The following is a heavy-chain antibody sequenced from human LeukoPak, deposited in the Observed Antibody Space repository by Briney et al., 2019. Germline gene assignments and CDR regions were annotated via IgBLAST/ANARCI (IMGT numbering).Heavy chain of an antibody. J-gene: IGHJ5*02. CDR2: IYTSGST. CDR1: GGSFSSYY. V-gene: IGHV4-4*07. Sequence: SETLSLTCAVYGGSFSSYYWSWIRQPAGKGLEWIGRIYTSGSTNYNPSLKSRVTISVDTSKNQFSLKLSSVTAADTAVYYCARDNYDSSGYYEDNWFDPWGQGTLVTVSS. D-gene: IGHD3-22*01. CDR3: ARDNYDSSGYYEDNWFDP.